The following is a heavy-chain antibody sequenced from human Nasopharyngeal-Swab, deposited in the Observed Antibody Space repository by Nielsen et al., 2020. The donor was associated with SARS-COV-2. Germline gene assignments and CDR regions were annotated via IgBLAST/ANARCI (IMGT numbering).Heavy chain of an antibody. CDR3: AKSGSGTYYNWFDP. V-gene: IGHV3-7*01. CDR2: IKQDGSEK. J-gene: IGHJ5*02. Sequence: GESLKISCAASGFTFSSYWMSWVRQAPGKGLEWVANIKQDGSEKYYVDSVKGRFTISRDNAKNSLYLQMNSLRAEDTAVYYCAKSGSGTYYNWFDPWGQGTLVTVSS. D-gene: IGHD3-10*01. CDR1: GFTFSSYW.